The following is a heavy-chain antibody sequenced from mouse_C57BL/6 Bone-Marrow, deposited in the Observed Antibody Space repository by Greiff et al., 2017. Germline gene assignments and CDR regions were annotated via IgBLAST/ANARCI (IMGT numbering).Heavy chain of an antibody. D-gene: IGHD3-1*01. CDR2: IDPSDSYT. CDR1: GYTFTSYW. J-gene: IGHJ2*01. V-gene: IGHV1-59*01. Sequence: VKLQQPGAELVRPGTSVKLSCTASGYTFTSYWMHWVKQRPGQGLEWIGVIDPSDSYTNYNQKFKGKATLTVDTSSSTAYMQLSSLTSEDSAVYYCASRDYFDYWGQGTTLTVSS. CDR3: ASRDYFDY.